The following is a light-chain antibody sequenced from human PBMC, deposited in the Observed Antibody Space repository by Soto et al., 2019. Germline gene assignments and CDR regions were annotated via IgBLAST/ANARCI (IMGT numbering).Light chain of an antibody. Sequence: NFMLTQPHSVSESPGKTVTISCTGSSGSIASNYVQWYQQRPGSAPTTVIYEDNQRPSGVPDWFSGSIDSSSNSASLTISGLKTEDEADYYCQSYDSSNPVVFGGGTQLTVL. CDR2: EDN. CDR1: SGSIASNY. CDR3: QSYDSSNPVV. V-gene: IGLV6-57*02. J-gene: IGLJ2*01.